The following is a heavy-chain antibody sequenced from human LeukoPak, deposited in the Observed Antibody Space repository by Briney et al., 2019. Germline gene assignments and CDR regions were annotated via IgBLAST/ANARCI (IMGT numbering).Heavy chain of an antibody. J-gene: IGHJ4*02. V-gene: IGHV4-61*02. Sequence: SETLSLTCIVSGGSISSGNYYWSWIRQPAGKGLEWIGRIYTSGSTNYNPSLKSRVTISVDTSKNQFSLKLTSVTAADTAVYYCARDRGGHLLWWFDYWGQGTLVTVSS. D-gene: IGHD2-21*01. CDR3: ARDRGGHLLWWFDY. CDR1: GGSISSGNYY. CDR2: IYTSGST.